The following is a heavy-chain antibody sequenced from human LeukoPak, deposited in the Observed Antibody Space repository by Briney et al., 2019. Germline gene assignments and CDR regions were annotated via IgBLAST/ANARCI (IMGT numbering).Heavy chain of an antibody. CDR1: GGSMRSYY. CDR3: ARAPNGFGAFDI. Sequence: SETLSLTCTVSGGSMRSYYWVWIRQPPGKGLEWVGYIYYTGSTDYNPSLKSRVTISVDTSKNQFSLKMSSVTAADTAVYYCARAPNGFGAFDIWGPGTMVTVSS. D-gene: IGHD2-8*01. V-gene: IGHV4-59*01. CDR2: IYYTGST. J-gene: IGHJ3*02.